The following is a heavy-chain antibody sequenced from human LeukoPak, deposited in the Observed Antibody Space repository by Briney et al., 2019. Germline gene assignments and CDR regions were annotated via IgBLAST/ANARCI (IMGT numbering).Heavy chain of an antibody. D-gene: IGHD6-19*01. CDR3: ARDLSGWTDY. CDR1: GLTVSSNY. Sequence: GGSLRLSCAASGLTVSSNYMSWVRQAPGKGLEWVANIKQDGSEKYYVDSVKGRFTISRDNAKNSLYLQMNSLRAEDTAVYYCARDLSGWTDYWGQGTLVTVSS. V-gene: IGHV3-7*01. CDR2: IKQDGSEK. J-gene: IGHJ4*02.